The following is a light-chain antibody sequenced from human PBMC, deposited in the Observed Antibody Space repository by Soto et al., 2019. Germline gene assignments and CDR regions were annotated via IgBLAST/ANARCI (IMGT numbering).Light chain of an antibody. CDR2: GAS. J-gene: IGKJ1*01. Sequence: EIVLTQSPGTLSLSPGERATLSCRASQSVPNNYLAWYQQKSGQAPRRLIFGASFSASGVPDRFSGSGSGTDFTLTISRLEPEGFAVYHCQQYGSSTTFGQGTKVEIK. V-gene: IGKV3-20*01. CDR3: QQYGSSTT. CDR1: QSVPNNY.